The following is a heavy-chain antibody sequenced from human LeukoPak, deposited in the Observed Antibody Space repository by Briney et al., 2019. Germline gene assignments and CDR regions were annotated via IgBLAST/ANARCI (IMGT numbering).Heavy chain of an antibody. CDR1: GFTFSSYS. J-gene: IGHJ4*02. CDR2: ISSSSSTI. D-gene: IGHD2-21*02. V-gene: IGHV3-48*01. Sequence: GGSLRLSCAASGFTFSSYSMNWVRQAPGKGLEWVSYISSSSSTIYYADSAKGRFTISRDNAKNSLYLQMNSLRAEDTAVYYCARADCGGDCYFVDDYWGQGTLVTVSS. CDR3: ARADCGGDCYFVDDY.